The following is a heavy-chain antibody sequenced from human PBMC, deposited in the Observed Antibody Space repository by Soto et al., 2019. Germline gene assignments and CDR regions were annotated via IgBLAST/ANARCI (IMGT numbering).Heavy chain of an antibody. CDR3: ARDRLLRFLGEFSY. V-gene: IGHV1-18*01. CDR1: GYTFTRYG. D-gene: IGHD3-3*01. CDR2: ISAYNGNT. Sequence: GASVKVSCKASGYTFTRYGISWARQAPGQGLERMGWISAYNGNTNYAQKLQGRVTMTTDTSTSTAYMELRSLRSDDTAVYYCARDRLLRFLGEFSYWGQETLVTVSS. J-gene: IGHJ4*02.